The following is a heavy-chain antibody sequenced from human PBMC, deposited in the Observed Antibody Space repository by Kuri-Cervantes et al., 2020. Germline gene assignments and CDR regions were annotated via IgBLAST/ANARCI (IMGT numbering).Heavy chain of an antibody. V-gene: IGHV4-39*01. CDR2: VFYSGNT. D-gene: IGHD2-15*01. J-gene: IGHJ4*02. CDR3: ARRYCSGGSCYWYFDY. Sequence: SETLSLTCNVSGGSISGSSYYWGWIRQPPGKGLEWIGIVFYSGNTYYNPSLKSRVTMSVDTSKKQLSLKLSSVTAADTAVYYCARRYCSGGSCYWYFDYWGQGTLVTVSS. CDR1: GGSISGSSYY.